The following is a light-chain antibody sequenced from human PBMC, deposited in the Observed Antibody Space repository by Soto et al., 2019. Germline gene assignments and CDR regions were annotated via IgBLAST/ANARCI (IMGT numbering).Light chain of an antibody. Sequence: QSALTQPASVSGSPGQSIAISCTGTSSDVGAYNYVSWYQQHPGKVPKLVIYDVTNRPSGVSDRFSGSKSGNTASLTISGPQAAKESDYYCTSSPTTTTLVAFGTGTILTAL. J-gene: IGLJ1*01. CDR3: TSSPTTTTLVA. CDR1: SSDVGAYNY. V-gene: IGLV2-14*01. CDR2: DVT.